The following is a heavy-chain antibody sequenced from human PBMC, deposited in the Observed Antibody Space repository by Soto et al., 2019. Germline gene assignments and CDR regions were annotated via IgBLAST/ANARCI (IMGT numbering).Heavy chain of an antibody. V-gene: IGHV4-39*01. J-gene: IGHJ4*02. CDR3: ARLVYDSSGYRPG. CDR2: IYYSGST. CDR1: GGSISSSSYY. D-gene: IGHD3-22*01. Sequence: QLQLQESGPGLVKPSETLSLTCTVSGGSISSSSYYWGWIRQPPGKGLEWIGSIYYSGSTYYNPSLKRRVTIAGDTSKNQFALKLSSVTAADTAVYYCARLVYDSSGYRPGWGQGTLVTVSS.